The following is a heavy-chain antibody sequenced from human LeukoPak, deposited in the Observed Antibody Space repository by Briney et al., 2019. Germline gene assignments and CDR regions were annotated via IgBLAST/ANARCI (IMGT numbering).Heavy chain of an antibody. CDR2: IYYSGST. D-gene: IGHD6-19*01. CDR1: GGSISSSTHF. Sequence: SETLSLTCTVSGGSISSSTHFWGWIRRPPGKGLEWIGSIYYSGSTYHNPSLKSRVIISIDTSKNQFSLNLSSVTAADTAVYYCARNTSVISVAGPDNWYFDLWGRGTLVTVSS. J-gene: IGHJ2*01. V-gene: IGHV4-39*01. CDR3: ARNTSVISVAGPDNWYFDL.